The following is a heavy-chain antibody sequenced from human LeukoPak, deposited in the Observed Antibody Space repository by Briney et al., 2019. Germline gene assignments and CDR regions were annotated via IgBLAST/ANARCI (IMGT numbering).Heavy chain of an antibody. CDR3: AQGGIVGAQGYFDY. D-gene: IGHD1-26*01. J-gene: IGHJ4*02. CDR2: ISHDGGSE. Sequence: PGGSLRLSCVVSGFTIGNHGMHWVRQAPGKGLEWVAMISHDGGSEHYGDSVKGRLTISRDNSKNTLYLQMNSLRAEDTAVYYCAQGGIVGAQGYFDYWGQGTLVTVSS. CDR1: GFTIGNHG. V-gene: IGHV3-30*18.